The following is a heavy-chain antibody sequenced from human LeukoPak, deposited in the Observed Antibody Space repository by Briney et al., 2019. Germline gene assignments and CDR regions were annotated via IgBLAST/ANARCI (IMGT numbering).Heavy chain of an antibody. J-gene: IGHJ5*02. D-gene: IGHD3-10*01. Sequence: GGSLRLSCTASGFSFSNQGMSWVRQGPEKGLEWASAISGSGEETYYADSVKVRFTISRDNSKNTLHLHMNSLRADDTAIYYCASHYGSGSNNWLGPWGQGTLVTVSS. CDR3: ASHYGSGSNNWLGP. CDR2: ISGSGEET. V-gene: IGHV3-23*01. CDR1: GFSFSNQG.